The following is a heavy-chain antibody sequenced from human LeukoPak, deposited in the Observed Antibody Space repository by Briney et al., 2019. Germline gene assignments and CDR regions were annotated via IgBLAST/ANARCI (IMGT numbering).Heavy chain of an antibody. CDR3: ARDNLGGSDAFDI. J-gene: IGHJ3*02. CDR1: VCSISSYY. Sequence: SETLSLTCTVSVCSISSYYWSWIRQPPGKGLGWIGYIYYSESTSYNPSLKSRGTIRVDTSKHQLSLKLSSVTAADTAVYYCARDNLGGSDAFDIWGQGTMVTVSS. D-gene: IGHD3-16*01. V-gene: IGHV4-59*01. CDR2: IYYSEST.